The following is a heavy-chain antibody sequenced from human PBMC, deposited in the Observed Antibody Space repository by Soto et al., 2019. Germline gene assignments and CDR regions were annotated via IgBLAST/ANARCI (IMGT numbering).Heavy chain of an antibody. V-gene: IGHV1-69*13. CDR2: IIPLFGTA. Sequence: ASVKVSCKASGVTFSSETLGWVRQAPGQGLEWVGGIIPLFGTASYAQKFQGRVTITADESTSTVYMELSRLGSDDTAVYFCATELGENPASPFDAWGQGTQVTVSS. J-gene: IGHJ4*02. CDR3: ATELGENPASPFDA. CDR1: GVTFSSET. D-gene: IGHD3-10*01.